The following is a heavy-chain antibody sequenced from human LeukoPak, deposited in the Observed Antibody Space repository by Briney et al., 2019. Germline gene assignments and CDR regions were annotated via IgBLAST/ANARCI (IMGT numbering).Heavy chain of an antibody. CDR1: GYTFTSYD. J-gene: IGHJ6*03. V-gene: IGHV1-8*01. Sequence: ASVKVSCKASGYTFTSYDINWVRQATGQGLEWMGWMNPNSGNRGYVQKFRGIVTMTRSTSISTAYMELRCLRSGDTAVYYCARDFRGLITMVRGVIITSVLASGSYYYYMDVWGKGTTVTVSS. CDR3: ARDFRGLITMVRGVIITSVLASGSYYYYMDV. D-gene: IGHD3-10*01. CDR2: MNPNSGNR.